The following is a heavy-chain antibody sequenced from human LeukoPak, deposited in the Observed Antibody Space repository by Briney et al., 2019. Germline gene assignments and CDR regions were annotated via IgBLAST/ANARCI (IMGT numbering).Heavy chain of an antibody. V-gene: IGHV3-66*02. J-gene: IGHJ6*02. Sequence: GGSLRLSCAASGFTVSSNYMSWVRQAPGKGLEWVSLIYSGGNTYYSDSLKGRFTTTRDNSKNTLYLQMSSLRAEDTAVYYCGGFRLVGYYYYYYGMDVWGQGTTVTVSS. CDR3: GGFRLVGYYYYYYGMDV. D-gene: IGHD2-15*01. CDR1: GFTVSSNY. CDR2: IYSGGNT.